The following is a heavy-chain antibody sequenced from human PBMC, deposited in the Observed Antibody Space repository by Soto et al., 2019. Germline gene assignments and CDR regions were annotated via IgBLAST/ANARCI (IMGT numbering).Heavy chain of an antibody. CDR3: ARAVVAGFFDY. J-gene: IGHJ4*02. Sequence: SETLSLTCTVSGGSISSYYWSWIRQPPGKGLEWIGYIYYSGSTNYNPSLKSRVTISVDTSKNQFSLKLSSVTAADTAVYYCARAVVAGFFDYWGQGTLVTVSS. D-gene: IGHD6-19*01. V-gene: IGHV4-59*01. CDR2: IYYSGST. CDR1: GGSISSYY.